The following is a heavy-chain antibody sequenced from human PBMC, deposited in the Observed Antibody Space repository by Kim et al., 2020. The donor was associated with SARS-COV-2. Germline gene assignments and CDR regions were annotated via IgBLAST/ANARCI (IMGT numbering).Heavy chain of an antibody. D-gene: IGHD3-3*01. V-gene: IGHV1-3*01. CDR1: GYTFTSYA. CDR2: INAGNGNT. CDR3: ARSPMVIIYYYYGMDV. Sequence: ASVKVSCKASGYTFTSYAMHWVRQAPGQRLEWMGWINAGNGNTKYSQKFQGRVTITRDTSASTAYMELSSLRSEDTAVYYCARSPMVIIYYYYGMDVWGQGTTVTVSS. J-gene: IGHJ6*02.